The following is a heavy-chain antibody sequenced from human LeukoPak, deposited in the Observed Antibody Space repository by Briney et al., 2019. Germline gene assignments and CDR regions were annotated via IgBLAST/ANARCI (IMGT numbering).Heavy chain of an antibody. CDR3: ARDRERYGSGPIRH. J-gene: IGHJ1*01. D-gene: IGHD2-15*01. Sequence: GGSLRLSCAVSGFIFHDYNMHWVRQAPGKGLEWVSHITWDGDSTYYVDSVKGRLTISRDTSKNFLYLQMNSLRTEDTALYYCARDRERYGSGPIRHWGQGTLVTVSS. CDR1: GFIFHDYN. CDR2: ITWDGDST. V-gene: IGHV3-43*01.